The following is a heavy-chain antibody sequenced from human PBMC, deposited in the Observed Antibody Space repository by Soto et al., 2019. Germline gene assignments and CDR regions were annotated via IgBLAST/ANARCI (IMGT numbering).Heavy chain of an antibody. CDR1: GGTFSSYG. Sequence: QVLLVQSGAEVKKPGSSVKVSCKASGGTFSSYGISWVRQTPGRGLEWMGGIIPLFGTTNYAQKFRGRVTVTADESTSTVYMELRSLSFEDTAVYYCARAHGSSWYNWFDPWGQGILVTVSS. J-gene: IGHJ5*02. D-gene: IGHD6-13*01. V-gene: IGHV1-69*01. CDR2: IIPLFGTT. CDR3: ARAHGSSWYNWFDP.